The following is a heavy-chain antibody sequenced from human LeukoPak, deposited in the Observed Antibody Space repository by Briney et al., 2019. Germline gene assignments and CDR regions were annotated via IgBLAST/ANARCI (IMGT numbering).Heavy chain of an antibody. Sequence: SETLSLTCTVSGGSISSSGYYWSWIRQHPGKGLEWIGYVYYSGSTYYNPSLKSRVTISVDTSKNQFSLKMSSVTAADTAVYYCARVTGRGRPSPMVRGVAGGSAAYYYYYYGMDVWGQGTTVTVSS. CDR1: GGSISSSGYY. V-gene: IGHV4-31*03. CDR3: ARVTGRGRPSPMVRGVAGGSAAYYYYYYGMDV. CDR2: VYYSGST. J-gene: IGHJ6*02. D-gene: IGHD3-10*01.